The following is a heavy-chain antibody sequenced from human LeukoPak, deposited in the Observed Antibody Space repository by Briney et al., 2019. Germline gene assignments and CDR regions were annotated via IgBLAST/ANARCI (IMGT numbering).Heavy chain of an antibody. CDR1: GGTFSSYA. CDR2: IIPIFGTA. CDR3: AREKVIAAAGERAFDI. J-gene: IGHJ3*02. Sequence: GASVKVSCKASGGTFSSYAISWVRQAPGQGLEWMGGIIPIFGTANYAQKFQGRVTITTDESTSTAYMELSSLRSEDTAVYYCAREKVIAAAGERAFDIWGQGTMVTVSS. V-gene: IGHV1-69*05. D-gene: IGHD6-13*01.